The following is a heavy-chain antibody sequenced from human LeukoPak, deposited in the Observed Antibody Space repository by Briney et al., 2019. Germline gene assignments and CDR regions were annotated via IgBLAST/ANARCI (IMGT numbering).Heavy chain of an antibody. J-gene: IGHJ4*02. Sequence: GGSLRLSCSASGFTFSSYAMHWVRQAPGKGLEYVSAISSNGGSTYYADSVKGRFTISRDNSKNTLYLQMSSQRAEDAAVYYCVKAQYGGRAYFDYWGQGTLVTVSS. V-gene: IGHV3-64D*06. D-gene: IGHD2-2*01. CDR2: ISSNGGST. CDR3: VKAQYGGRAYFDY. CDR1: GFTFSSYA.